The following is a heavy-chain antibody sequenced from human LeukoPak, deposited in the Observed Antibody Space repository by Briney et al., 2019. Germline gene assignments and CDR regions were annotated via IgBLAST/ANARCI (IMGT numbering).Heavy chain of an antibody. J-gene: IGHJ5*02. CDR3: AREPVVLVPAAIFNWFDP. D-gene: IGHD2-2*01. CDR1: GYTFTDYY. Sequence: ASVKVSCKASGYTFTDYYIHWVRQAPAQGLEWMGYINPNSGGTNYAQKFQGRVTMTRETSISTAYMELSRLRSDDTAVYYCAREPVVLVPAAIFNWFDPWGQGTLVTVSS. V-gene: IGHV1-2*02. CDR2: INPNSGGT.